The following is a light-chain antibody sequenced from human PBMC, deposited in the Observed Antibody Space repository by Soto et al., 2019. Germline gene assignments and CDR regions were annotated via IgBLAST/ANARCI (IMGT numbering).Light chain of an antibody. Sequence: DIQLTQSPSALSASIGDRVTITCRASQPVITSLAWYQHKPGEAPKLLIYDASILQTGVQSRFSGYASGTEFTLTITSVQPDDFAAYYCQQYSDYSAHGLSFGGGTKVDIK. V-gene: IGKV1-5*01. CDR2: DAS. CDR3: QQYSDYSAHGLS. J-gene: IGKJ4*01. CDR1: QPVITS.